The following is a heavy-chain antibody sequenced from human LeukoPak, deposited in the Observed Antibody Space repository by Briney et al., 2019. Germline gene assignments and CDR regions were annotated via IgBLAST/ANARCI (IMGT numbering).Heavy chain of an antibody. CDR3: ARDASPMRADTTGGNIWLDAFDI. CDR2: INAGNGNT. D-gene: IGHD4-23*01. Sequence: GASVKVSCKASGYTFTSYAMHWVRQAPGQRLEWMGWINAGNGNTKYSQKFQGRVTITRDTSASTAYMELSSLRSEDTAVYYCARDASPMRADTTGGNIWLDAFDIWGQGTMVTVSS. CDR1: GYTFTSYA. J-gene: IGHJ3*02. V-gene: IGHV1-3*01.